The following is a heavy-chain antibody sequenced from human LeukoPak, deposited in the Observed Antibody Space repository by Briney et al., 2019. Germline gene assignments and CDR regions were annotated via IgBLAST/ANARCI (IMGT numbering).Heavy chain of an antibody. V-gene: IGHV4-59*01. Sequence: SETLSLTCTVSSGSIRSYFWSWLRQPPGKGLEWIGYIWDTEITDYNPSLKSRVTISLDTSKNHFSLKLRSVTAADTALYFCARGLVLATDDAFDIWGRGTLVTVSS. CDR3: ARGLVLATDDAFDI. CDR1: SGSIRSYF. D-gene: IGHD5-12*01. J-gene: IGHJ3*02. CDR2: IWDTEIT.